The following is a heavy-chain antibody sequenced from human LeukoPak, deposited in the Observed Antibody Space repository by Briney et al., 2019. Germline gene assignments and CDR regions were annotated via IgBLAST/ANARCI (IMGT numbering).Heavy chain of an antibody. J-gene: IGHJ4*02. CDR3: AKMGTYYYDSSGYPDY. Sequence: PGGSLRLACAASGFTFSSYAMSWVRQAPGKGLEWVSAISGSGGSTYYADSVKGRFTISRDNSKNTLYLQMNSLRAEDTAVYYCAKMGTYYYDSSGYPDYWGQGTLVTVSS. D-gene: IGHD3-22*01. CDR1: GFTFSSYA. V-gene: IGHV3-23*01. CDR2: ISGSGGST.